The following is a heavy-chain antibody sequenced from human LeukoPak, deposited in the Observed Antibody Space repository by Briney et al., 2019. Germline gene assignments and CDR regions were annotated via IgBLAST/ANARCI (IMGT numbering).Heavy chain of an antibody. Sequence: PGGSLRLSCAASEFTFSSYGMRWVRQAPGKGLEWVAVIWYDGSKKYYADSVRGRFAISRDNSKNTLYLQMNSLRAVDTAVYYCARDSRPWSDDYYGLDVWGQGTTVTVSS. CDR3: ARDSRPWSDDYYGLDV. V-gene: IGHV3-33*01. CDR2: IWYDGSKK. D-gene: IGHD1-26*01. J-gene: IGHJ6*02. CDR1: EFTFSSYG.